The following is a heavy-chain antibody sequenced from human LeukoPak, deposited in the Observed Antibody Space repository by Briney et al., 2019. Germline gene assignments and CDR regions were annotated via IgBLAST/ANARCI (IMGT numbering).Heavy chain of an antibody. Sequence: PSETLSLTCAVYGGSFSGYYWSWIRQPPGKGLEWIGEINHSGSTNYNPSLKSRVTISADTSKKQFSLKLSSVTAADTAVYYCARVSIAARAFDIWGQGTMVTVSS. CDR2: INHSGST. D-gene: IGHD6-13*01. CDR1: GGSFSGYY. V-gene: IGHV4-34*01. J-gene: IGHJ3*02. CDR3: ARVSIAARAFDI.